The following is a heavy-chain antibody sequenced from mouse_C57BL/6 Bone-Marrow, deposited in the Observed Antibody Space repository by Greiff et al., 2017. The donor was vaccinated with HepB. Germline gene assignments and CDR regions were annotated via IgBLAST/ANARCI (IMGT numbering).Heavy chain of an antibody. CDR1: GFTFSDYY. V-gene: IGHV5-12*01. CDR3: ARQGYPWYFDV. J-gene: IGHJ1*03. Sequence: EVQRVESGGGLVQPGGSLKLSCAASGFTFSDYYMYWVRQTPEKRLEWVAYISNGGGSTYYPDTVKGRFTISRDNAKNTLYLQMSRLKSEDTAMYYCARQGYPWYFDVWGTGTTVTVSS. CDR2: ISNGGGST.